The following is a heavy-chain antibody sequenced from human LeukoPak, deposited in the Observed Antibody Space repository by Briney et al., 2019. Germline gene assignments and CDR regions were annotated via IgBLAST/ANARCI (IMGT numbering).Heavy chain of an antibody. CDR2: IYDSRST. Sequence: KPSGTLSLTCAVSGASISSSSWGSGVRQPPGWGLAWVGVIYDSRSTTYNPSLKSRVTTSVTKTKNQFSLKLSSVTAADTAVYYCARGRIAAAGNNWFDHWGQGTLVTVSS. V-gene: IGHV4-4*02. D-gene: IGHD6-13*01. J-gene: IGHJ5*02. CDR1: GASISSSSW. CDR3: ARGRIAAAGNNWFDH.